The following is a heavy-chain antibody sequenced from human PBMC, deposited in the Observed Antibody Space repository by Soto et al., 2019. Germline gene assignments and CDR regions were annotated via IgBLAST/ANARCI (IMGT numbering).Heavy chain of an antibody. J-gene: IGHJ5*02. CDR1: GGSISSSNW. CDR3: ARVSRRPKQRGWSGWFDP. CDR2: IYHSGST. V-gene: IGHV4-4*02. Sequence: PSETLSLTCAVSGGSISSSNWWSWVRQPPGKGLEWIGEIYHSGSTNYNPSLKSRVTISVDKSKNQFSLKLSSVTAADTAVYYCARVSRRPKQRGWSGWFDPWGQGTLVTVSS. D-gene: IGHD6-25*01.